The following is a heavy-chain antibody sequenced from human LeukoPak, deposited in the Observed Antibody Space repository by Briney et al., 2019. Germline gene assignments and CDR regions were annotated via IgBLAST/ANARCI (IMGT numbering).Heavy chain of an antibody. V-gene: IGHV3-7*01. CDR2: IKSDGSEK. CDR3: ARYGVGATHFDY. J-gene: IGHJ4*02. Sequence: GGSLRLSCEGSGFTFRNYWMGWVRQAPGRGLQWVANIKSDGSEKYYVDSVKGRFTISRHNSKNTLYLQMNSLRTDDTAVYYCARYGVGATHFDYWGQGTLVTVSS. D-gene: IGHD1-26*01. CDR1: GFTFRNYW.